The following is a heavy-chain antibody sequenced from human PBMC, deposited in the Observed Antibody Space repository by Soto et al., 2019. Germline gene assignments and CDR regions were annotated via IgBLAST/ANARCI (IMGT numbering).Heavy chain of an antibody. V-gene: IGHV5-51*01. CDR3: ARRGSISYYGMDV. Sequence: RESLKISCKCSGYSFTSYLIVLVRQLPGKGLEWMGIIYPGDSDTRYSPSFQGQVTISADKSISTAYLQWSSLKASDTAMYYWARRGSISYYGMDVWGQGTTVTVSS. J-gene: IGHJ6*02. D-gene: IGHD2-2*01. CDR2: IYPGDSDT. CDR1: GYSFTSYL.